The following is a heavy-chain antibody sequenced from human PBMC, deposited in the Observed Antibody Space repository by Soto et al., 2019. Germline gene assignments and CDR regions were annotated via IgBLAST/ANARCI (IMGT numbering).Heavy chain of an antibody. CDR3: ARGRGYSLIPVVDDAVDV. Sequence: ASVKVSCKASGYSFTGYGINRVRQAPGQGLQWLGRITTYNGDTNYAQNFQGRVTMTTDTSTSTTYMELRSLRSDDTAVYFCARGRGYSLIPVVDDAVDVWGQGTLVTVSS. CDR2: ITTYNGDT. J-gene: IGHJ3*01. CDR1: GYSFTGYG. D-gene: IGHD5-12*01. V-gene: IGHV1-18*04.